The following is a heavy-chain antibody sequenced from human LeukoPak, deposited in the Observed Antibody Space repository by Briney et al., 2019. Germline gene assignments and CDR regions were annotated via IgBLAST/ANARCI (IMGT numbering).Heavy chain of an antibody. CDR2: MYDSGST. CDR1: GGSISSYY. CDR3: AILAEYCNSGSCYLGWFDP. J-gene: IGHJ5*02. D-gene: IGHD2-15*01. Sequence: SETLSLTCTVSGGSISSYYCSWIRQTPGKGLEWIGYMYDSGSTNYNPSLKSRVTMSIDTSKNQFSLKLSSVTAADTAVYYCAILAEYCNSGSCYLGWFDPWGQGTLVTVSS. V-gene: IGHV4-59*01.